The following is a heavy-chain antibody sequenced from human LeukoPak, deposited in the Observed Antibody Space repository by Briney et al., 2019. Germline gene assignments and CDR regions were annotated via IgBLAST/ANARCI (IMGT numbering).Heavy chain of an antibody. D-gene: IGHD2-2*01. J-gene: IGHJ1*01. CDR3: AKEFPSSSLLTIQH. CDR1: GFIFDDHG. CDR2: ISGGGDST. Sequence: PGGSLRLSCAASGFIFDDHGMHWVRQAPGKGLEWVSAISGGGDSTYYADSVKGRFTISRDNSKNTLYLQMNSPRAEDTAMYYCAKEFPSSSLLTIQHWGQGTLVTVSS. V-gene: IGHV3-23*01.